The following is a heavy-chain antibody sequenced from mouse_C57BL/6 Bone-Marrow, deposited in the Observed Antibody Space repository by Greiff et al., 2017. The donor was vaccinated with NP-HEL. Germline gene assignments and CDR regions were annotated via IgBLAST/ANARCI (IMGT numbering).Heavy chain of an antibody. D-gene: IGHD2-4*01. CDR3: ARMITTGHWYFDV. Sequence: EVKVVESGGGLVKPGGSLKLSCAASGFTFSDYGMHWVRQAPEKGLEWVAYISSGSSTIYYADTVKGRFTISRDNAKNTLFLQMTSLRSEDTAMYYCARMITTGHWYFDVWGTGTTVTVSS. CDR2: ISSGSSTI. J-gene: IGHJ1*03. V-gene: IGHV5-17*01. CDR1: GFTFSDYG.